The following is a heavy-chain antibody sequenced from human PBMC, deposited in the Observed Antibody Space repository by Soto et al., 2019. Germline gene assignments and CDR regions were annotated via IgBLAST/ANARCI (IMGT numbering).Heavy chain of an antibody. CDR3: ARDLIYLGGYDPYYYYYGMDV. D-gene: IGHD5-12*01. CDR1: GGSISSDGYY. Sequence: SETLSLTCTVSGGSISSDGYYWSWIRQHPGKGLEWIGYIYNSGSTAYSSSLKSRVTISVDTSKNQFSLKLSSVTAADTAVYYCARDLIYLGGYDPYYYYYGMDVWGQGTTVTVSS. V-gene: IGHV4-31*03. J-gene: IGHJ6*02. CDR2: IYNSGST.